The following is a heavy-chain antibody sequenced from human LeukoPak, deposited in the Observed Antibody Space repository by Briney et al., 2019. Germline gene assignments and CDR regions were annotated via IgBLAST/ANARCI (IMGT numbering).Heavy chain of an antibody. CDR2: ISSSSSYI. D-gene: IGHD3-10*01. J-gene: IGHJ4*02. V-gene: IGHV3-21*01. Sequence: GGSLRLSCAASGFTFSSYSMNWVRQAPGKGLEWVSSISSSSSYIYYADSVKGRFTISRDSAKNSLYLQMNSLRAEDTAVYYCARNLGITMVRGVDYWGQGTLVTVSS. CDR3: ARNLGITMVRGVDY. CDR1: GFTFSSYS.